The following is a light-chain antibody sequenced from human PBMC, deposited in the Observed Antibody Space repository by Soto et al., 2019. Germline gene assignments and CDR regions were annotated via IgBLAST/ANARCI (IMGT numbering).Light chain of an antibody. Sequence: IVLTQSPGTLSLSPGERATLSCRASQSVSSTYLARYQQKPGQAPRLLIYDASSRATGIPDRFSGSGSGTDFTLTISRLEPDDFAVYYCQQYGRSPGLFTFGPGTKVDIK. V-gene: IGKV3-20*01. CDR3: QQYGRSPGLFT. CDR1: QSVSSTY. J-gene: IGKJ3*01. CDR2: DAS.